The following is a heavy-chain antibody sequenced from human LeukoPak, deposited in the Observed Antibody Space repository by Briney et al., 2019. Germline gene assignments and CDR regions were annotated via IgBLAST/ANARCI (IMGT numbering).Heavy chain of an antibody. V-gene: IGHV4-39*07. Sequence: PSETLSLTCTVSGGSVSSYYWGWIRQPPGKGLEWIGSIYYSGSTYYNPSLKSRVTISVDTSKNQFSLKLSSVTAADTAVYYCARDLVFGSSWDRGPNWFDPWGQGTLVTVSS. D-gene: IGHD6-13*01. CDR1: GGSVSSYY. J-gene: IGHJ5*02. CDR2: IYYSGST. CDR3: ARDLVFGSSWDRGPNWFDP.